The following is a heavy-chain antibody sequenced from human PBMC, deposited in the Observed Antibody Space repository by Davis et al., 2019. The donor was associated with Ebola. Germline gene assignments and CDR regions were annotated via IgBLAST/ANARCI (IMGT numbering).Heavy chain of an antibody. CDR1: GGSFSGYY. J-gene: IGHJ4*02. CDR2: INHSGST. Sequence: PGGSLRLSFAVYGGSFSGYYWSWIRQPPWKGLEWIGEINHSGSTNYNPSLKSRVTISVDTSKNQFSLKLSSVKAADTAVYYCARPYCGGDCPLGYWGQGTLVTVSS. CDR3: ARPYCGGDCPLGY. V-gene: IGHV4-34*01. D-gene: IGHD2-21*02.